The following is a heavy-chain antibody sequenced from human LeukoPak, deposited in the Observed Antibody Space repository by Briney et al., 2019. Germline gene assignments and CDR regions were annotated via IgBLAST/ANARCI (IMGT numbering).Heavy chain of an antibody. CDR2: IYYSGST. CDR1: GGSIRSYY. V-gene: IGHV4-59*08. D-gene: IGHD3-22*01. J-gene: IGHJ4*02. Sequence: SETLSVNCTVSGGSIRSYYWSWIRQPPGKGLEWIGYIYYSGSTDYNPSLKSRVTISVDTSKNQFSLKLSSVTAADTALYYCARHDYYNTYYFDYWGQGTLVTVSS. CDR3: ARHDYYNTYYFDY.